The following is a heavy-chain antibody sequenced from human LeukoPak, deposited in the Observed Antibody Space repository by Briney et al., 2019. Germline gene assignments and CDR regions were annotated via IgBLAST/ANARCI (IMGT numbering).Heavy chain of an antibody. V-gene: IGHV3-7*01. CDR2: IKQDGSEK. Sequence: GGSLRLSCAASGFTFSSYWMSWVRQAPGKGLEWVANIKQDGSEKYYVDSVKGRFTISRDNAENSLYLQMNSLRAEDTAVYYCARTGERWLQLYFDYWGQGTLVTVSS. CDR1: GFTFSSYW. J-gene: IGHJ4*02. D-gene: IGHD5-24*01. CDR3: ARTGERWLQLYFDY.